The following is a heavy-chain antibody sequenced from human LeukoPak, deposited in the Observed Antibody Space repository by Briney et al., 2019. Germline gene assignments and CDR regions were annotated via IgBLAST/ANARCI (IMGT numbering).Heavy chain of an antibody. V-gene: IGHV1-46*01. J-gene: IGHJ4*02. CDR3: ARDQEGFDY. CDR1: GYTFTSNY. Sequence: EASVKVSCKASGYTFTSNYIRWVRQVPGQGLEWMGMIYPRDGSTSYAQKFQGRVTVTRDTSTSTVHMELSGLRSEDTAVYYCARDQEGFDYWGQGTLVTVSS. CDR2: IYPRDGST.